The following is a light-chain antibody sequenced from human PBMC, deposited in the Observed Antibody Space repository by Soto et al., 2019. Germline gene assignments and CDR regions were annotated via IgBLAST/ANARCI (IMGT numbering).Light chain of an antibody. CDR2: DAS. Sequence: EIVLTQSPATLSLSPGERATLSYRACQSVSSYLAWYQQKPGQTPRLLIYDASNRATGIPARFSGSGSGTDFTLTISSLEPEDFALYYCQQRSSWPRTFGQGTKLEIE. J-gene: IGKJ2*01. CDR1: QSVSSY. V-gene: IGKV3-11*01. CDR3: QQRSSWPRT.